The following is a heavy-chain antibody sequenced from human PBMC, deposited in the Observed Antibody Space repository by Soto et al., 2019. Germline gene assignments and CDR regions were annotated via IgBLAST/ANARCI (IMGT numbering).Heavy chain of an antibody. V-gene: IGHV3-30*18. Sequence: GGSLTLSCAASGFPFSSYGMHWVRQAPGKGLEWVAVISYDGSNKYYADSVKGRFTISRDNSKNTLYLQMNSLRAEDTAVYYCAKDRDYYDSSGSFDYWGQGTLVTVSS. CDR3: AKDRDYYDSSGSFDY. CDR1: GFPFSSYG. J-gene: IGHJ4*02. CDR2: ISYDGSNK. D-gene: IGHD3-22*01.